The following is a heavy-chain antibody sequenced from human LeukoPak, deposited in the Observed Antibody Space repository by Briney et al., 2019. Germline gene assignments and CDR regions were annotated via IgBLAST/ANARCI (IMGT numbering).Heavy chain of an antibody. CDR1: GGSISSSIYY. Sequence: SETLSLTCTVSGGSISSSIYYWGWIRQPPGKGLEWIGSIYYSGSTYYNPSLKSRVTISVDTSKNQFSLKLSSVTAADTALYYCVREGMIVAVTPFDYWGQGTLVTVSS. D-gene: IGHD3-22*01. CDR3: VREGMIVAVTPFDY. CDR2: IYYSGST. V-gene: IGHV4-39*07. J-gene: IGHJ4*02.